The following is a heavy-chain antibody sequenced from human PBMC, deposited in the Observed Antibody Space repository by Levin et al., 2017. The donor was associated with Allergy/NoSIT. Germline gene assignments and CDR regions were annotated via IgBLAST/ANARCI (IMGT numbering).Heavy chain of an antibody. CDR2: INTNTGNP. CDR3: ARVSYCSGGRCYPQAEY. Sequence: ASVKVSCKASGYTLRNYAMNWVRQAPGQGLEWMGWINTNTGNPTYAQGFTGRFVFSLDTSVSTAYLQISSLKAEDTAVYYCARVSYCSGGRCYPQAEYWGQGTLVTVSS. CDR1: GYTLRNYA. D-gene: IGHD2-15*01. V-gene: IGHV7-4-1*02. J-gene: IGHJ4*02.